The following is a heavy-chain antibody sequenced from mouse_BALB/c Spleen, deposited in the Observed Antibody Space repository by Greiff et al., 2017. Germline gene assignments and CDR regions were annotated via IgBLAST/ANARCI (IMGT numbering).Heavy chain of an antibody. CDR3: ARPDYGSSFDY. Sequence: VQLQQSGAELVKPGASVKLSCTASGFNIKDTYMHWVKQRPEQGLEWIGRIDPANGNTKYDPKFQGKSTIAADTSSNTAYLQLSSLTSEDTAVYYCARPDYGSSFDYWGQGTTLTVSS. J-gene: IGHJ2*01. V-gene: IGHV14-3*02. CDR1: GFNIKDTY. CDR2: IDPANGNT. D-gene: IGHD1-1*01.